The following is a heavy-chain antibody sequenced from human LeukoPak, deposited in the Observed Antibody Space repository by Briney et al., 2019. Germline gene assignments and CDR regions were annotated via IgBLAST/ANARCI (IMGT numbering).Heavy chain of an antibody. V-gene: IGHV3-48*04. CDR2: IGSSGSSI. CDR3: ASGGYSSSWYAYYFDY. D-gene: IGHD6-13*01. Sequence: GGSLRLSCAASGFTFSSYAMHWIRQAPGKGLEWVSYIGSSGSSIYYADSVKGRFAISRDNAKNSLYLQMNSLRAEDTAVYYCASGGYSSSWYAYYFDYWGQGTLVTVSS. J-gene: IGHJ4*02. CDR1: GFTFSSYA.